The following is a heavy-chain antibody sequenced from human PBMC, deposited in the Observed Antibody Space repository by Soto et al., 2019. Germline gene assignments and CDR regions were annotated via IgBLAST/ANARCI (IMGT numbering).Heavy chain of an antibody. J-gene: IGHJ4*02. CDR3: ARAGYYDSSGYPYFDY. V-gene: IGHV4-31*03. CDR1: GGSISSGGYY. CDR2: IYYSGST. Sequence: PSETLSLTCTVSGGSISSGGYYWSWIRQHPGKGLEWIGYIYYSGSTYYSPSLKSRVTISVDTSKNQFSLKLSSVTAADTAVYYCARAGYYDSSGYPYFDYWGQGTLVTVSS. D-gene: IGHD3-22*01.